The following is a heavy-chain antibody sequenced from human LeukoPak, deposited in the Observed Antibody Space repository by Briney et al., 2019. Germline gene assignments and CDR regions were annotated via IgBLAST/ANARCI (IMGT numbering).Heavy chain of an antibody. CDR2: INPSGGST. D-gene: IGHD4-17*01. CDR1: GDTFTGYY. Sequence: ASVKVSCKASGDTFTGYYMHWVRQAPGQGLEWMGIINPSGGSTSYAQKFQGRVTMTRDTSTSTVYMELSSLRSEDTAVYYCARVDLDYGDYVGYFDYWGQGTLVTVSS. CDR3: ARVDLDYGDYVGYFDY. J-gene: IGHJ4*02. V-gene: IGHV1-46*01.